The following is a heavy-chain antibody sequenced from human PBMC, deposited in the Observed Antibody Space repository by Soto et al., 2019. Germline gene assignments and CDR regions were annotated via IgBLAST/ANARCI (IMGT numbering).Heavy chain of an antibody. J-gene: IGHJ4*02. CDR1: GGSMSSSNW. CDR3: ARIAVSGTRFDY. CDR2: IYHSGST. V-gene: IGHV4-4*02. D-gene: IGHD6-19*01. Sequence: QVQLQESGPGLVKPSGTLSLTCAVSGGSMSSSNWWSWVRQPPGKGLEWIGEIYHSGSTNYNPSLKSRVTISVDKSQNQFSLKLGSVTAADTAVYYCARIAVSGTRFDYWGQGILVTVSS.